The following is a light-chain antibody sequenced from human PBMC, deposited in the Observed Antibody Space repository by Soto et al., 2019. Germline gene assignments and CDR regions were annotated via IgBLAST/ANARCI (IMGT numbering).Light chain of an antibody. CDR3: LQHNSYPRT. V-gene: IGKV1-17*01. CDR2: AAS. J-gene: IGKJ1*01. Sequence: ISMAAAPGPLVAAVGDRVNITCRASQGGRKDLGWYQQEAGQAPKRLIYAASSLPSGVPSRVSGSGSGTESTLTLSSLQREDFATYNSLQHNSYPRTFGQGTKVDI. CDR1: QGGRKD.